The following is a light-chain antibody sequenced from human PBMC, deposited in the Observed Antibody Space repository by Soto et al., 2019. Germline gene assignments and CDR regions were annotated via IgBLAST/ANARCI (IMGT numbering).Light chain of an antibody. CDR3: AAWDDSLNGPV. CDR2: SNN. V-gene: IGLV1-44*01. J-gene: IGLJ2*01. Sequence: QSVLTQPPSASGTPGQRVPISCSGSSSNIGSNTVNWNQQLPGTAPKLLIYSNNRRPSGVPDRFSGSKSGTSASLAISGLQSEDEADYYCAAWDDSLNGPVFGGGTKVTVL. CDR1: SSNIGSNT.